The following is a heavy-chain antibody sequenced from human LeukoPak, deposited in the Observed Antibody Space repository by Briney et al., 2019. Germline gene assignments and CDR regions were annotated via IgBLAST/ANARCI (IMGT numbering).Heavy chain of an antibody. CDR1: GFTFSNYV. J-gene: IGHJ4*02. Sequence: GGSLRLSCAASGFTFSNYVMSWVRQAPGKGLEWVSAISGGGGSPHYADAVKGRFTISTDNSKNTLYLQMSSLRAEDTAVYYCAKDGSSGWYDYFDYWGQGTLVTVSS. V-gene: IGHV3-23*01. CDR3: AKDGSSGWYDYFDY. D-gene: IGHD6-19*01. CDR2: ISGGGGSP.